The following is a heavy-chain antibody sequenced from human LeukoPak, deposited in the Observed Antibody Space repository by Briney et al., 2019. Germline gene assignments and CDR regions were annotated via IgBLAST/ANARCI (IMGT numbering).Heavy chain of an antibody. CDR2: INPNSGGT. J-gene: IGHJ4*02. V-gene: IGHV1-2*02. D-gene: IGHD2-2*01. CDR1: GYTFTDYY. CDR3: AREVEYQLLFDY. Sequence: GASVKVSCKASGYTFTDYYMHWVRQAPGQGLDWMGWINPNSGGTNYAQKFQGRVTMTRDTSISTAYMELSRLRSDDTAVYYCAREVEYQLLFDYWGQGTLVTVSS.